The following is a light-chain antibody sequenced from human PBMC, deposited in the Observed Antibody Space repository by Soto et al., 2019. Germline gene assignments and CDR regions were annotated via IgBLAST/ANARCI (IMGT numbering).Light chain of an antibody. CDR1: QSVYKN. V-gene: IGKV3D-15*01. Sequence: EIVLTQSPGTLSLSPGERATLSCRASQSVYKNFLAWYQQKPGQAPRLLIYGASTRATGIPARFSGSGSGTEFTLTISSLQSEDFAVYYCQQYNNWPPTFGQGTKVEIK. CDR2: GAS. J-gene: IGKJ1*01. CDR3: QQYNNWPPT.